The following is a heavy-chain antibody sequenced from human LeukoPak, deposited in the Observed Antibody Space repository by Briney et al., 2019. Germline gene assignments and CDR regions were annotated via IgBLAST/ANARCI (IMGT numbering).Heavy chain of an antibody. CDR3: ARDSPTRDRAFDI. V-gene: IGHV4-59*12. Sequence: SETLSLTCTVSGGSISSYYWSWIRQPPGKGLEWIGYIYYSGSTNYNPSLKSRVTISVDTSKNQFSLKLSSVTAADTAVYYCARDSPTRDRAFDIWGQGTMVTVSS. CDR1: GGSISSYY. D-gene: IGHD2-15*01. CDR2: IYYSGST. J-gene: IGHJ3*02.